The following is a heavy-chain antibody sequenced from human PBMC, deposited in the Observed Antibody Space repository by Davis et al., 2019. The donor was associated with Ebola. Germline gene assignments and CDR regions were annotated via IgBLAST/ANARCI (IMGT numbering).Heavy chain of an antibody. CDR1: GDSVSRNTAA. Sequence: SQTLSLTCAISGDSVSRNTAASTWLRQSPSSGLEWLGSTYYRSKWFVDYAVSVKSRMTINSDTSKNQFSLQFSSVTPEDTAVYYCARDPPYEQGYDYWGQGILVTVSS. J-gene: IGHJ4*02. D-gene: IGHD3-22*01. CDR2: TYYRSKWFV. V-gene: IGHV6-1*01. CDR3: ARDPPYEQGYDY.